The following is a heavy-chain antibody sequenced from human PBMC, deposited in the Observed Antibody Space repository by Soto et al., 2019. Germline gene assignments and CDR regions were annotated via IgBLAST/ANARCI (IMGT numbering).Heavy chain of an antibody. CDR3: GGEVVRYGDCWGGSFDI. D-gene: IGHD2-21*02. J-gene: IGHJ3*02. V-gene: IGHV3-30-3*01. CDR2: ISYDGSNK. Sequence: QVQLVESGGGVVQPGRSLRLSCAASGFTFSSYAMHWVRQAPGKGLEWVAVISYDGSNKYYADSVKGRFTISRDNSKKKLYMHMQRVEDEDMAVYSCGGEVVRYGDCWGGSFDIWGQGTMVTVSS. CDR1: GFTFSSYA.